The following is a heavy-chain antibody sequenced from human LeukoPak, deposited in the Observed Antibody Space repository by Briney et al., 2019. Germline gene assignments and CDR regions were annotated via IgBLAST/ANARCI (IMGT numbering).Heavy chain of an antibody. V-gene: IGHV6-1*01. J-gene: IGHJ5*02. D-gene: IGHD3-3*01. CDR3: AREGGITLFGVVIIPVTFWFDP. Sequence: SQTLSLTCAISGDSASSNSAAWNWIRQSPSRGLEWLGRTYYRSKWYNDYAESVKSRITINPDTSKNQFSLQLNSVTPEDTAVYYCAREGGITLFGVVIIPVTFWFDPWGQGTLVTVSS. CDR2: TYYRSKWYN. CDR1: GDSASSNSAA.